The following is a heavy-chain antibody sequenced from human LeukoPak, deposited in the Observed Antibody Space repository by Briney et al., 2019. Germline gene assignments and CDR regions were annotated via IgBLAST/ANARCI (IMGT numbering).Heavy chain of an antibody. CDR2: INHSGST. CDR1: GGSFSGYY. J-gene: IGHJ3*02. Sequence: SETLSLTCAVYGGSFSGYYWSWIRQPPGKGLEWIGEINHSGSTNYNPSLKSRVTISVDTSKNQFSLKLSSVTAADTAVHYCASHYYDSSGYYYEVDIWGQGTMVTVSS. CDR3: ASHYYDSSGYYYEVDI. D-gene: IGHD3-22*01. V-gene: IGHV4-34*01.